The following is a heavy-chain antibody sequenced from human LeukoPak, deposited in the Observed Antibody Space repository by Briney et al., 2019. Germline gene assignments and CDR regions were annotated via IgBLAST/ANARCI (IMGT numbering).Heavy chain of an antibody. Sequence: SETLSLTCTVSGGSISSYYWSWIRQPPGKGLEWIGYIYYSGSTNYNPSLKSRVTISVDTSKNQFSLKLSSVTAADTAVYYCARAVDIAMVLDYWGQGTLVTVSS. V-gene: IGHV4-59*01. CDR2: IYYSGST. J-gene: IGHJ4*02. CDR3: ARAVDIAMVLDY. CDR1: GGSISSYY. D-gene: IGHD5-18*01.